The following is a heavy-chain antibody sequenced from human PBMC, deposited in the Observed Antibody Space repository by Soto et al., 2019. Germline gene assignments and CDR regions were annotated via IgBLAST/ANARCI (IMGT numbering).Heavy chain of an antibody. V-gene: IGHV1-69*13. CDR2: IIPIFGTA. J-gene: IGHJ5*02. CDR3: ARGRVPAAPNWFDP. CDR1: GGTFSSYA. Sequence: SVKVSCKASGGTFSSYAISWVRQAPGQGLEWMGGIIPIFGTANYAQKFQGRVTITADESTSTAYMELGSLRSEDTAVYYCARGRVPAAPNWFDPWGQGTLVTVSS. D-gene: IGHD2-2*01.